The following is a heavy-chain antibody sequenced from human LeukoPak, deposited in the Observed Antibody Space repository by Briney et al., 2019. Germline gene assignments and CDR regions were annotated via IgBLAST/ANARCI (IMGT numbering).Heavy chain of an antibody. J-gene: IGHJ6*03. CDR1: GFTFSSYS. V-gene: IGHV3-21*01. CDR2: ISSSSSYI. D-gene: IGHD3-22*01. CDR3: ARTRPTNYYDSSGPMDV. Sequence: GGSLRLSCAASGFTFSSYSMNRVRQAPGKGLEWVSSISSSSSYIYYADSVKGRFTISRDNAKNSLYLQMNSLRAEDTAVYYCARTRPTNYYDSSGPMDVWGKGTTVTVSS.